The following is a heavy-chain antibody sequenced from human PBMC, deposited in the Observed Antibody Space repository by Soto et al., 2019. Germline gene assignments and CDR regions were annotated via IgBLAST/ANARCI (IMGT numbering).Heavy chain of an antibody. CDR2: ISGSGGST. J-gene: IGHJ3*02. CDR3: AKYLWFGELLDDAFDI. V-gene: IGHV3-23*01. D-gene: IGHD3-10*01. Sequence: PGGSLRLSCAASGFTFSSYAMSWVRQAPGKGLEWVSAISGSGGSTYYADSVKGRFTISRDNSKNTLYLQMNSLRAEDTAVYYCAKYLWFGELLDDAFDIWGQGTMVTVSS. CDR1: GFTFSSYA.